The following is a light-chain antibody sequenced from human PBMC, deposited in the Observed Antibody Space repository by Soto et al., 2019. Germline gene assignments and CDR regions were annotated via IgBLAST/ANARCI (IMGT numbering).Light chain of an antibody. J-gene: IGKJ1*01. CDR2: GAS. CDR3: QQYASSPRT. V-gene: IGKV3-20*01. Sequence: EIVLTQSPGTLSLSPGERATLFCRASQSFTTSQLAWDQQRPGQAPRVLIFGASRRATGIPDRFSGSGSGTDFTLTISRLEPEDSAVYYCQQYASSPRTFGQWTTVEIK. CDR1: QSFTTSQ.